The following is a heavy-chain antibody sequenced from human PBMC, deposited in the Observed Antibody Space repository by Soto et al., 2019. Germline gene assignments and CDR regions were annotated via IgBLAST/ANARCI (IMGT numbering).Heavy chain of an antibody. D-gene: IGHD3-3*01. J-gene: IGHJ6*02. CDR1: GYTFTSYD. CDR3: ARVVDFGVVIIESAGMDV. Sequence: ASVKVSCKASGYTFTSYDINWVRQATGQGLEWMGWMNPNSGNTGYAQKFQGRVTMTRSTSISTAYMELSSLRSEDTAVYYCARVVDFGVVIIESAGMDVWGQGTTVTVSS. V-gene: IGHV1-8*01. CDR2: MNPNSGNT.